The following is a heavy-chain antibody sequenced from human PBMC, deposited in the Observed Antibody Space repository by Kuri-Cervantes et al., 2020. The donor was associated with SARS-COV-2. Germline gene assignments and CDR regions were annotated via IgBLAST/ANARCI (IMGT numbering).Heavy chain of an antibody. J-gene: IGHJ6*02. D-gene: IGHD3-3*01. CDR2: IKQDGSEK. V-gene: IGHV3-7*01. Sequence: GESLKISCAASGFTFSSYWMSWVRQAPGKGLEWVANIKQDGSEKYYVDSVKGRFTISRDNSKNTLYLQMNSLRAEDTAVYYCARVPKNYDFWSGEFFDMDVWGQGTTVTVSS. CDR1: GFTFSSYW. CDR3: ARVPKNYDFWSGEFFDMDV.